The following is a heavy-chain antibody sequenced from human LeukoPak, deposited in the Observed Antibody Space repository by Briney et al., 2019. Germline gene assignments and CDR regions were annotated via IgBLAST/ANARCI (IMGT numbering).Heavy chain of an antibody. J-gene: IGHJ1*01. CDR1: GFTFSSYA. Sequence: GGSLRLSCAVSGFTFSSYAMSWVRQAPGKGLEWVSAISGSGGSTYYADSVKGRFTISRDNSKNTLYLQMNSLRAEDTAVYYCAKDPPVDSSSWYSLTYFQHWGQGTLVTVSS. D-gene: IGHD6-13*01. CDR2: ISGSGGST. CDR3: AKDPPVDSSSWYSLTYFQH. V-gene: IGHV3-23*01.